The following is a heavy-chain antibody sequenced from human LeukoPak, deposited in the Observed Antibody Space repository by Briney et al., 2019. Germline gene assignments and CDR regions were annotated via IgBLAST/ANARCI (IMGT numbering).Heavy chain of an antibody. CDR1: GGTSSSYA. Sequence: SAKVSCKASGGTSSSYAISWVRESPGQGVEWMRGIIPIFGKANYAQKFQGRVTITADKSTSTAYMELSSLRSEDTAVYYCARVGVTMVRGVFDIWGQGTMVTVSS. CDR3: ARVGVTMVRGVFDI. D-gene: IGHD3-10*01. J-gene: IGHJ3*02. V-gene: IGHV1-69*06. CDR2: IIPIFGKA.